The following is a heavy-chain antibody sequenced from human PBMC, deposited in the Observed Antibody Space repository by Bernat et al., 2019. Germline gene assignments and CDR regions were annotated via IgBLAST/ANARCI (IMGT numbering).Heavy chain of an antibody. J-gene: IGHJ5*02. CDR1: GGSISSGDYY. D-gene: IGHD4-17*01. V-gene: IGHV4-30-4*01. CDR3: ARTYGDYVFMLVNWFDP. Sequence: QVQLQESGPGLVKPSQTLSLTCTVSGGSISSGDYYWSWIRQPPGKGLEWIGYIYYSGSTYYNPSLKSRVTISVDTSKNQFSLKLSSVTAADTAVYYCARTYGDYVFMLVNWFDPWGQGTLVTVSS. CDR2: IYYSGST.